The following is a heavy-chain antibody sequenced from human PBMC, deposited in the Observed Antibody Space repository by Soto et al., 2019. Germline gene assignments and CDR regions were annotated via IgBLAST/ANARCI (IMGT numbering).Heavy chain of an antibody. CDR3: ARPEDYYDSSGYFWSAFDI. D-gene: IGHD3-22*01. J-gene: IGHJ3*02. V-gene: IGHV4-39*01. CDR2: IYYSGST. Sequence: QLQLQESGPGLVKPSETLSLTCTVSGGSISSSSYYWGWIRQPPGKGLEWIGSIYYSGSTYYNPSLKSRVTISVDTSKNQFSLKLSSVTAADTAVYYCARPEDYYDSSGYFWSAFDIWGQGTMVTVSS. CDR1: GGSISSSSYY.